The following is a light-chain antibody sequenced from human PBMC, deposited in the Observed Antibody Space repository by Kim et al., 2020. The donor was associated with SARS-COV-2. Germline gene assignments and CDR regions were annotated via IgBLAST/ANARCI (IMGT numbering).Light chain of an antibody. CDR2: DAS. CDR3: QQRSNWPG. J-gene: IGKJ5*01. V-gene: IGKV3-11*01. Sequence: SWFPEERATLSRRASQSVSSYLAWYQQKPGQAPRLLIDDASNRATGIPARLSGSGSGTDFTLTNSSLEPEDFAVYYCQQRSNWPGFGQGTRLEIK. CDR1: QSVSSY.